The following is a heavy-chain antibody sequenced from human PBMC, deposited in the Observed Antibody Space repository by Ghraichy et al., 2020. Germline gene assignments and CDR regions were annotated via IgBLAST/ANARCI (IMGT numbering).Heavy chain of an antibody. J-gene: IGHJ6*03. CDR1: GGSISSYY. CDR2: IYYSGST. Sequence: SETLSLTCTVSGGSISSYYWSWIRQPPGKGLEWIGYIYYSGSTNYNPSLKSRVTISVNTSKNQFSLKLSSVTAADTAVYYCARAGITMVRGAQADYYYYMDVWGKGTTVTVSS. D-gene: IGHD3-10*01. V-gene: IGHV4-59*01. CDR3: ARAGITMVRGAQADYYYYMDV.